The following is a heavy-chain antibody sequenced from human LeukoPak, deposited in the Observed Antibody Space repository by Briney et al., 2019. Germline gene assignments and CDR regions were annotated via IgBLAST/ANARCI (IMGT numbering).Heavy chain of an antibody. CDR2: MSYDGSKK. CDR3: ARGDHYYDSSAFIDY. V-gene: IGHV3-30*04. CDR1: GFTFNLYA. Sequence: SGGSLRLSCAASGFTFNLYAMHWARQAPGKGLEWVAVMSYDGSKKYYTDSVKGRFTISRDNSKNTLYVLINDLRPEDTAVYYCARGDHYYDSSAFIDYWGQGTLVTVSS. J-gene: IGHJ4*02. D-gene: IGHD3-22*01.